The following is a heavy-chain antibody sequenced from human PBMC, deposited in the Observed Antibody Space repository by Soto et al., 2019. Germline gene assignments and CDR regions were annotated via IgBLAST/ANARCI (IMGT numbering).Heavy chain of an antibody. Sequence: GASVKVSCKASGYTFTGYYMHWVRQDPGQGLEWMGWINPNSGGTNYAQKFQGRVTMTRDTSISTAYMELSRLRSDDTAVYYCARGPLHDYGAFYFDYWGQGTLVTVSS. V-gene: IGHV1-2*02. CDR1: GYTFTGYY. J-gene: IGHJ4*02. CDR2: INPNSGGT. D-gene: IGHD4-17*01. CDR3: ARGPLHDYGAFYFDY.